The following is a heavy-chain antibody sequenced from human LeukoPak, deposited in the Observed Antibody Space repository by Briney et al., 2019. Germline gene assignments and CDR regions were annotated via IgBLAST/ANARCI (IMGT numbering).Heavy chain of an antibody. D-gene: IGHD1-26*01. V-gene: IGHV1-46*01. J-gene: IGHJ4*02. Sequence: ASVKVSCKASGYTFTSYYMHWLRQAPGQGLEWMGIINPSGGSTSYAQKFQGRVTMTRDTSPSTVYMELSSLRSEDPAVYYCSRDLVYRGSYWGQGSLVTVSS. CDR3: SRDLVYRGSY. CDR1: GYTFTSYY. CDR2: INPSGGST.